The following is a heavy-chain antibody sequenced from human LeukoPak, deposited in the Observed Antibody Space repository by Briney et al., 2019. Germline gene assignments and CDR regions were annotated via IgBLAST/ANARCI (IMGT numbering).Heavy chain of an antibody. V-gene: IGHV3-48*03. CDR3: ARGRYCSGHNCYFDY. CDR1: EFTFASYE. D-gene: IGHD2-15*01. Sequence: GGSLRLSCAASEFTFASYEMNCVRQAPGKGLEWISYISSTGNTIYYVDSVQGRFTISRDNARNSLYLQMNSLRAEDTAVYYCARGRYCSGHNCYFDYWGQGTLVTVSS. CDR2: ISSTGNTI. J-gene: IGHJ4*02.